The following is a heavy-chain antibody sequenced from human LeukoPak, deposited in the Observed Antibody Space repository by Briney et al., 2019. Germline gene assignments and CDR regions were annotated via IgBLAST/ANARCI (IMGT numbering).Heavy chain of an antibody. CDR3: ARVNSSSSYDY. Sequence: GGSLRLSCAASEFTFSNYDMHWVRQAPGKGLEYVSGISYNGGSTYYANSVKGRFTISRDNSKNTLYLQMGSLRPEDMAVYYCARVNSSSSYDYWGQGRLVTVSS. D-gene: IGHD6-13*01. CDR1: EFTFSNYD. J-gene: IGHJ4*02. V-gene: IGHV3-64*01. CDR2: ISYNGGST.